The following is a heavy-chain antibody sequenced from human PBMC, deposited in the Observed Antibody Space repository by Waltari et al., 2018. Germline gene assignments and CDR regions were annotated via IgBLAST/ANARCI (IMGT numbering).Heavy chain of an antibody. D-gene: IGHD3-10*01. Sequence: EVQLLESGGGLVQPGGSLRLSCVASGFPFSTYALSWVRQAPGKGLEWVSAIRDSGGSTYYADSVKGRFTISRDNSKNTLYMQMDSLRAEDTAVYYCAKQRGSGSYPYFDYWGQGTLVTVSS. CDR2: IRDSGGST. J-gene: IGHJ4*02. V-gene: IGHV3-23*01. CDR3: AKQRGSGSYPYFDY. CDR1: GFPFSTYA.